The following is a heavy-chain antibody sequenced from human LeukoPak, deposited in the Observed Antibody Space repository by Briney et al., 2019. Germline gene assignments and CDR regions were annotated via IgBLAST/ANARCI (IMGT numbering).Heavy chain of an antibody. D-gene: IGHD3-22*01. V-gene: IGHV3-7*01. CDR1: GFTFSSYW. J-gene: IGHJ4*02. CDR2: IKQDGSEK. Sequence: AGGSLRLSCAASGFTFSSYWMSWVRQAPGKGLEWVANIKQDGSEKYYVDSVKGRFTISRDNAKNSLYLQMYSLRAEDTAVYYCERDPGSSGYYPYFDCWGEETLVT. CDR3: ERDPGSSGYYPYFDC.